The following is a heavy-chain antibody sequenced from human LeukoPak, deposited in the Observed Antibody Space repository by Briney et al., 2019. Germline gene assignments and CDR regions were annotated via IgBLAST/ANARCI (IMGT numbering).Heavy chain of an antibody. CDR2: IIPIFGTA. CDR3: AVTTGTDASDAFDI. J-gene: IGHJ3*02. D-gene: IGHD1-1*01. Sequence: SENVSYKASEGTFSSYAIRWVRQAPGQGHEKKRGIIPIFGTADYAQKFQGRVTITADESTSTAYMELSSLRSEDTAVYYCAVTTGTDASDAFDIWGQGTMVTVSS. CDR1: EGTFSSYA. V-gene: IGHV1-69*13.